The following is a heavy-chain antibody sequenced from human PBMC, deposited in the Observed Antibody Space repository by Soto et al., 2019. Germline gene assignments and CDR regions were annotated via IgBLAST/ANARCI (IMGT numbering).Heavy chain of an antibody. Sequence: QVQLVESGGGVVQPGRSLRLSCAASGFTFSSYGMHWVRQAPGKGLEWVAVIWYDGSNKYYADSVKGRFTIPRDNSKNTLYLQMNSLRAEDTAVYYCARDREAVAGPFDYWGQGTLVTVSS. CDR1: GFTFSSYG. CDR3: ARDREAVAGPFDY. V-gene: IGHV3-33*01. D-gene: IGHD6-19*01. CDR2: IWYDGSNK. J-gene: IGHJ4*02.